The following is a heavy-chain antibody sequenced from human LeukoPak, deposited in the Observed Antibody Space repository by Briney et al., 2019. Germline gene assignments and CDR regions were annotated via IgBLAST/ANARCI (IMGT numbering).Heavy chain of an antibody. Sequence: GGSLRLSCAASGFSFSRYWMSWVRQAPGKGLEWVANIKQAGSEKYYVESVKGRFTISRDNAKNSLYLQMNSLRAEDTAVYYCARGRLVLDYWGQGTLVTVSS. D-gene: IGHD5-12*01. CDR1: GFSFSRYW. CDR2: IKQAGSEK. V-gene: IGHV3-7*01. J-gene: IGHJ4*02. CDR3: ARGRLVLDY.